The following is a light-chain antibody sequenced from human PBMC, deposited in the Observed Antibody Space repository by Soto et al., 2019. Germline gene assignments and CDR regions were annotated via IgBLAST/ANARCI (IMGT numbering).Light chain of an antibody. CDR2: DAS. J-gene: IGKJ5*01. V-gene: IGKV3-11*01. CDR3: QQNYNIPIT. CDR1: QSVSSL. Sequence: EIVLTQSPATLSLSPGERATLSCRASQSVSSLLAWYQQKSGQPPRLLVSDASKRATGVPARFSGSGSGTDFTLIIRSLEPEDFGTYDCQQNYNIPITFGPGTRLDIK.